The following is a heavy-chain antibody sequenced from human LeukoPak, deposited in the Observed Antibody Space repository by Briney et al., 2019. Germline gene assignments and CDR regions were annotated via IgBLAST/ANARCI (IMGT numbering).Heavy chain of an antibody. D-gene: IGHD3-10*01. J-gene: IGHJ4*02. Sequence: PSETLSLTCTVSGGSISSGDYYWSWIRQPPGKGLEWIGYICYSGSTYYNPSLKSRVTISVDTSKNQFSLKLSSVTAADTAVYYCARYGSGSYYNSRRFDYWGQGTLVTVSS. CDR2: ICYSGST. CDR3: ARYGSGSYYNSRRFDY. CDR1: GGSISSGDYY. V-gene: IGHV4-30-4*01.